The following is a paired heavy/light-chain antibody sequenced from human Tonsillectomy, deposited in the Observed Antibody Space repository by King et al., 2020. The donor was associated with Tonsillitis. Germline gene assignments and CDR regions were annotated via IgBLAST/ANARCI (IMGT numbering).Heavy chain of an antibody. CDR2: IYWDDDK. D-gene: IGHD3-10*01. CDR1: GFSLSTSGVG. Sequence: QITLKESGPTLVKPTQTLTLTCAFSGFSLSTSGVGVGWIRQPPGKSLEWLAVIYWDDDKRYSPSLKSRLTITKDTSKNQVVLTMTNMDPVDTATYYCAHPVGHGSGSFYSAYPDYFFDYWGQGTLVTVSS. CDR3: AHPVGHGSGSFYSAYPDYFFDY. J-gene: IGHJ4*02. V-gene: IGHV2-5*02.
Light chain of an antibody. CDR2: AAS. CDR3: QQYYSYPPT. J-gene: IGKJ4*01. Sequence: AIRITQSPSSLSASTGDRVTITCRASQGISSYLAWYQQKPGKAPKLLIYAASTLQSGVPSWFSGSGSGTDYALTISGLQSEDFATYFCQQYYSYPPTFGGGTKVEIK. V-gene: IGKV1-8*01. CDR1: QGISSY.